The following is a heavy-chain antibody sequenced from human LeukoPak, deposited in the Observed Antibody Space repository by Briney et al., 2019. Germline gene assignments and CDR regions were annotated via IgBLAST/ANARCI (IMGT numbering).Heavy chain of an antibody. CDR2: INPSGGST. J-gene: IGHJ5*02. CDR1: GYTFTSYY. D-gene: IGHD2-2*01. V-gene: IGHV1-46*01. Sequence: GASVKVSCKASGYTFTSYYMHWVRQAPGQGLEWMGIINPSGGSTSYAQKFQGRVTMTRDMSTSTVYMELSSLRSEDTAVYYCARDGGDIVVVPAAYNWFDPWGQGTLVTVSS. CDR3: ARDGGDIVVVPAAYNWFDP.